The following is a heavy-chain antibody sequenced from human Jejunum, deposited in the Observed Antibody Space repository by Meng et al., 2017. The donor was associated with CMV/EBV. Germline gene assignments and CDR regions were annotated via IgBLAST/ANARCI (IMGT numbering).Heavy chain of an antibody. CDR3: ARDLSSSWQHWFDP. V-gene: IGHV3-21*01. Sequence: SGFPFNRYFMNWVRQAPGKGLEWLSSISGSGHYINYANSVKGRFTISRDDAKNSLYLEMSSLRVEDTAVYYCARDLSSSWQHWFDPWGPGTQVTVSS. CDR1: GFPFNRYF. J-gene: IGHJ5*02. CDR2: ISGSGHYI. D-gene: IGHD6-13*01.